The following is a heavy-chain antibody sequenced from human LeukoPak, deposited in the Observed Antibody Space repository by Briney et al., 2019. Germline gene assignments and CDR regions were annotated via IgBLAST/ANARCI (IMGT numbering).Heavy chain of an antibody. V-gene: IGHV3-7*01. CDR2: IKQDGNAK. D-gene: IGHD4-17*01. J-gene: IGHJ4*02. CDR3: GRHPPDYGDPPPY. Sequence: GGCLRHSCAASGFTHSRYWMSWVRQAPGKGLEWVANIKQDGNAKDYVDSVRGRFTISRDNAKSSVYLQMTSLRVEDTAVYYCGRHPPDYGDPPPYWGQGTLVTVSS. CDR1: GFTHSRYW.